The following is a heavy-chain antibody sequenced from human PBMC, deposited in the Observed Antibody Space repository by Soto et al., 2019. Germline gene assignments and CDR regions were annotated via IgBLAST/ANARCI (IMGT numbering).Heavy chain of an antibody. CDR2: ISSSSSYI. CDR1: GFTFSSYS. J-gene: IGHJ6*02. V-gene: IGHV3-21*01. Sequence: GGSLRLSCAASGFTFSSYSMNWVRQAPGKGLEWVSSISSSSSYIYYADSVKGRFTISRDNAKNSLYLQMNSLRAEDTAVYYCARDRGGVRYSGYDLAKSYGMDVWGQGTTVTVSS. CDR3: ARDRGGVRYSGYDLAKSYGMDV. D-gene: IGHD5-12*01.